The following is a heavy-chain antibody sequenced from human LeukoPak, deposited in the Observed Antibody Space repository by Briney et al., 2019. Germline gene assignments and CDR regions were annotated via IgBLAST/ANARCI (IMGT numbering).Heavy chain of an antibody. CDR3: ARVPGSSGWYNSKVAGAFDI. D-gene: IGHD6-19*01. V-gene: IGHV1-2*02. Sequence: GASVKVSCKASGYAFTGYYVHWVRQAPGHGFEWMGWVNPRNGDTHYAQKFQGRVTIIGDTSISTAYIELSGLTSDDTAVYYCARVPGSSGWYNSKVAGAFDIWGQGTMVTVSS. CDR2: VNPRNGDT. CDR1: GYAFTGYY. J-gene: IGHJ3*02.